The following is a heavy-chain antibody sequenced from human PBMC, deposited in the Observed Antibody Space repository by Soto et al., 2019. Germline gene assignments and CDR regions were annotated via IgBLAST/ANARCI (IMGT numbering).Heavy chain of an antibody. J-gene: IGHJ4*02. V-gene: IGHV2-5*02. Sequence: QITLNESGPTQVKPRQTLTLTCTFSGFSLTTSGVGVGWIRQSPGKAPEWLALIYWDDDKRYSPSLKSRLTITNDTSKHRVVLTMADLDPADTSTYYCAHRVLRTVFGLVTTTAIYFDFWGQGTPVAVSS. D-gene: IGHD3-3*01. CDR1: GFSLTTSGVG. CDR2: IYWDDDK. CDR3: AHRVLRTVFGLVTTTAIYFDF.